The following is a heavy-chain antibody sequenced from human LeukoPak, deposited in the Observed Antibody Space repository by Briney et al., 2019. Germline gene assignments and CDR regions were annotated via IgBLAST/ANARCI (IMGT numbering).Heavy chain of an antibody. J-gene: IGHJ4*02. V-gene: IGHV3-74*01. Sequence: GGSLRLSCAASGFTFSSYWMHWVRQAPGKGLVWVSHINSDGRSTNYADSVKGRFTISRDNAKNTLYLQMNSLRAEDTAVYYCARDPDSSGWSSIEYWGQGTLVTVSS. CDR3: ARDPDSSGWSSIEY. CDR2: INSDGRST. CDR1: GFTFSSYW. D-gene: IGHD6-19*01.